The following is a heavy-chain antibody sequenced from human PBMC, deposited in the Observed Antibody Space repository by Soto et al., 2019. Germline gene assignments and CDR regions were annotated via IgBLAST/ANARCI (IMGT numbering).Heavy chain of an antibody. D-gene: IGHD3-10*01. CDR1: GGSIISYY. Sequence: SETLSLTCSVSGGSIISYYWSWIRQPPGKGLEWIGYIYYSGSTNYNPSLKSRVTISVDTSKNQFSLKLSSVTAADTAVYYCARGIWFGELLGAFDIWGQGTMVTV. CDR2: IYYSGST. V-gene: IGHV4-59*01. CDR3: ARGIWFGELLGAFDI. J-gene: IGHJ3*02.